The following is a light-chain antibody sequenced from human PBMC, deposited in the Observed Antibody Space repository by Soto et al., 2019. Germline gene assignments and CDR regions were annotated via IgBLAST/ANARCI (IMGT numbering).Light chain of an antibody. CDR1: SGYSNYK. CDR3: GADHGSGSNFVVV. V-gene: IGLV9-49*01. J-gene: IGLJ2*01. CDR2: VGTGGIVG. Sequence: QPVLTQPPSASASLGASVTLTCTLSSGYSNYKVDWYQQRPGKGPRFVMRVGTGGIVGSKGDGIPDRFSVLGSGLNRYLTIKNTQEEDESDYHCGADHGSGSNFVVVFGVGTKLTVL.